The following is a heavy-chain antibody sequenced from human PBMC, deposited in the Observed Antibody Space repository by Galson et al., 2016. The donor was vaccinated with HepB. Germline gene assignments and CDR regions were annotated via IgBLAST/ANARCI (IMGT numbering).Heavy chain of an antibody. CDR3: ARDWGYGEPFDY. V-gene: IGHV3-74*01. CDR1: GFTFSNYW. CDR2: IHGDGSFT. D-gene: IGHD4-17*01. Sequence: SLRLSCAASGFTFSNYWMHWVRQVPGKGLEWVSRIHGDGSFTHYGDSVKGRFTISRDNAKNTVYLQMNSLRVEDRAVYYCARDWGYGEPFDYWGQGILVTVSS. J-gene: IGHJ4*02.